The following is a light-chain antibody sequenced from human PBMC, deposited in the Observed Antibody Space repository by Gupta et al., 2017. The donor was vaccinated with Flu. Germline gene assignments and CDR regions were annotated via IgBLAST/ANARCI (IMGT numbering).Light chain of an antibody. J-gene: IGKJ1*01. CDR2: GAS. Sequence: VTLSLSTRERDNLSCMVSLSVKSSYLDWCQQKPGQAPRLLIYGASSRATGIPDRFSGSGSGTEFTLTISRLEPEDFAVYYCQQYHFSPWTFGQGTKVEIK. CDR1: LSVKSSY. V-gene: IGKV3-20*01. CDR3: QQYHFSPWT.